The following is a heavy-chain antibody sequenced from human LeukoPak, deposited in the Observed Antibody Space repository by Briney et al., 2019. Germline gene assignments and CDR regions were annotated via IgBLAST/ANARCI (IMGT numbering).Heavy chain of an antibody. V-gene: IGHV3-7*01. CDR2: INQDGSEK. CDR3: AREAR. D-gene: IGHD6-6*01. CDR1: GFTFSNSG. J-gene: IGHJ4*02. Sequence: PGGSLRLSCEASGFTFSNSGMSWVRQAPGKGLEWVANINQDGSEKYYVDSVRGRFTISRDNAKNSLYLQMNSLRAEDTAVYYCAREARWGQGTLVTVSS.